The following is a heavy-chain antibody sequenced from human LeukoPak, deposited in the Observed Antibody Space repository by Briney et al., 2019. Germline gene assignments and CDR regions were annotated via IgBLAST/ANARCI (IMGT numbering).Heavy chain of an antibody. Sequence: GGSLRLSCAASGFTFDDYAMHWVRQAPGKGLEWVSGISWSSGSIGYADSVKGRFTISRDNAKNSLYLQMNSLRAEDTALYYCAKDRDAYGGNLDYWGQGTLVTVSS. V-gene: IGHV3-9*01. J-gene: IGHJ4*02. CDR2: ISWSSGSI. CDR1: GFTFDDYA. CDR3: AKDRDAYGGNLDY. D-gene: IGHD4-23*01.